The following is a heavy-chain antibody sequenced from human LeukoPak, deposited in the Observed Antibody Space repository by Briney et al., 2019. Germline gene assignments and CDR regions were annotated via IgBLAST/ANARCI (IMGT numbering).Heavy chain of an antibody. CDR2: ISYSGNT. J-gene: IGHJ4*02. V-gene: IGHV4-59*11. D-gene: IGHD3-22*01. Sequence: SETLSLTCTVSGGSISSHYYFWIRQPPGKGLEWIGHISYSGNTDYNPSLKIRVTISADTSNNQFSLNLISVTAADTAVYYCVRDYNDSSGYYPDGLGYWGQGTLVTVSS. CDR1: GGSISSHY. CDR3: VRDYNDSSGYYPDGLGY.